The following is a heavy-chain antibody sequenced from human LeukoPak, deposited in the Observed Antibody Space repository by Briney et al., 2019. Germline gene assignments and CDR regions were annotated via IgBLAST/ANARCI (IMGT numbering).Heavy chain of an antibody. CDR2: INPSGGST. D-gene: IGHD6-19*01. Sequence: GASVKVSCKASGYTFTSYYMHWVRQAPGQGLEWMGIINPSGGSTSYAQKLQGRVTMTRDTSTSTVYMELSSLRSEDTAVYYCAREWGIAVAGTHNWFDPWAREPWSPSPQ. V-gene: IGHV1-46*01. CDR3: AREWGIAVAGTHNWFDP. CDR1: GYTFTSYY. J-gene: IGHJ5*02.